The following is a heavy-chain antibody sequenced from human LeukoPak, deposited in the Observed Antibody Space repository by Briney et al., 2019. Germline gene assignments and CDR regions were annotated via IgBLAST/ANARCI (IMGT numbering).Heavy chain of an antibody. J-gene: IGHJ4*02. V-gene: IGHV3-15*01. Sequence: TGGSLRLSCAVSGFTFSNAWMSWVRQAPGKGLEWVGRIISKIDGGTTDYTAPVRGRFTISRDESKNTLYLQMSRLKTEDTAVYYCTTVKFGELSSHFDYWGQGTLVTVSS. CDR2: IISKIDGGTT. D-gene: IGHD3-10*01. CDR3: TTVKFGELSSHFDY. CDR1: GFTFSNAW.